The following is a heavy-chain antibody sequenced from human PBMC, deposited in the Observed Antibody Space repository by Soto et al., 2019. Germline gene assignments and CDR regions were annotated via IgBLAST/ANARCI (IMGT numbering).Heavy chain of an antibody. CDR2: IDYNRIG. J-gene: IGHJ5*02. V-gene: IGHV4-34*01. CDR1: GGSFSGYY. CDR3: ARSGGKAAKYNWFDP. D-gene: IGHD3-10*01. Sequence: QVQLQQWGAGVLKPSETLSLTCAVYGGSFSGYYWSWIRQPPGKGLEWIGEIDYNRIGNYNPSLKSRVTISVDTSKNQFSLKLSSVTAADTAIYYCARSGGKAAKYNWFDPWGQGILLTVSS.